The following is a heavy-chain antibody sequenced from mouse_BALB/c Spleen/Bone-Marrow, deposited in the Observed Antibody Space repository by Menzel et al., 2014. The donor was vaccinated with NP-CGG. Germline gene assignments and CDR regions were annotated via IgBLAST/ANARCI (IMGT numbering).Heavy chain of an antibody. CDR3: AREYYGNYVLDY. CDR1: GYSFTGSY. CDR2: INPYNGAT. D-gene: IGHD2-1*01. Sequence: VQLQQSGPELVKPGASVKISCKASGYSFTGSYMHWVKQSHVKSLEWIGRINPYNGATSYNQNFKDKASLTVDKSSSTAYMELHSLTSEDSAVYYCAREYYGNYVLDYWGQGTTLTVSS. V-gene: IGHV1-31*01. J-gene: IGHJ2*01.